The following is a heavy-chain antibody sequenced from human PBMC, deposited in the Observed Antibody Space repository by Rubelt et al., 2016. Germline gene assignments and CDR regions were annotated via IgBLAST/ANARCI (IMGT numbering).Heavy chain of an antibody. D-gene: IGHD2-2*01. J-gene: IGHJ3*02. CDR3: GGVGCSSDSFEI. CDR1: GFTFSSYW. CDR2: IKQDVGLK. Sequence: EVQLVESGGGLGQPGGSLRLSCAASGFTFSSYWMSWVRQAPGKGLEGVAHIKQDVGLKFYVDSVKGRFTMSRYNAKNSLYLQKDSLRPEDTALYYCGGVGCSSDSFEIGGQGTMVTVSS. V-gene: IGHV3-7*01.